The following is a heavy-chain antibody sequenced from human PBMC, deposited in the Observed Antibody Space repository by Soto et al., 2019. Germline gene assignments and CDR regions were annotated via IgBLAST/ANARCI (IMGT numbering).Heavy chain of an antibody. Sequence: QVQLVQSGAEVKKPGASVKVSCKASGYTFTGYYMHWVRQAPGQGLEWMGWINPNSGGTNYAQKFQGRVTMTRVTSISTAYMELSRLRSDETAVYYCAREGSLRFLEWLPLFDYWGQGTLVTVSS. J-gene: IGHJ4*02. CDR3: AREGSLRFLEWLPLFDY. CDR1: GYTFTGYY. CDR2: INPNSGGT. D-gene: IGHD3-3*01. V-gene: IGHV1-2*02.